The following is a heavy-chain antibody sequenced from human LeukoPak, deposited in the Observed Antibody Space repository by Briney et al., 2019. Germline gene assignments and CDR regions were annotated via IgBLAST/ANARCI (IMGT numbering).Heavy chain of an antibody. Sequence: GGSLRLSCAASGFTFIDYDMHGVRQVIGKGLEWVSAIGIRGDTHYSGSVKGRFTISRENAESSLYLQMNSLRAEDTAVYYCARGGMQVSGIDEFDYWGQGTLVTVSS. CDR2: IGIRGDT. D-gene: IGHD6-19*01. V-gene: IGHV3-13*01. J-gene: IGHJ4*02. CDR1: GFTFIDYD. CDR3: ARGGMQVSGIDEFDY.